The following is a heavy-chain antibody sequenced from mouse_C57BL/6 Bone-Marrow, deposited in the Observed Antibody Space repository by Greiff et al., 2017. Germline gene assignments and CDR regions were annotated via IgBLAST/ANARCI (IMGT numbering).Heavy chain of an antibody. CDR1: GYTFTSYW. D-gene: IGHD1-1*01. Sequence: QVQLQQPGAELVRPGSSVKLSCKASGYTFTSYWMAWVKQRPGQGLEWIGNIYPSDSETHYNQKFKDKATLTVDKSSSTAYMQLSSLTSEDSAVYYCARLITTPVALGYYAMDYWGQGASVTVAS. CDR3: ARLITTPVALGYYAMDY. J-gene: IGHJ4*01. V-gene: IGHV1-61*01. CDR2: IYPSDSET.